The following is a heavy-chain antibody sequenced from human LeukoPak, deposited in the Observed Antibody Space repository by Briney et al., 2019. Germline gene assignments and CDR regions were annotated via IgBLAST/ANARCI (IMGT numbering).Heavy chain of an antibody. CDR1: GFTFSNYE. Sequence: GGSLRLSCAASGFTFSNYEMNWVRQAPGKGLEWVSYISSSGSTIYYADSVKGRFTISRDNSKNTLYLQMNSLRAEDTAVYYCAKFRIAAAGYPDYWGQGTLVTVSS. CDR3: AKFRIAAAGYPDY. CDR2: ISSSGSTI. V-gene: IGHV3-48*03. J-gene: IGHJ4*02. D-gene: IGHD6-13*01.